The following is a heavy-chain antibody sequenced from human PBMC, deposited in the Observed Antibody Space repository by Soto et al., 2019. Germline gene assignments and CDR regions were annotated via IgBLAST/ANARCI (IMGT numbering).Heavy chain of an antibody. J-gene: IGHJ4*02. Sequence: EVQLVQSGGGSVQPGGSLRLSCAASGFTFTNYWMHWVRQVPGKGLVWVSRIDGVGAGTSYSDSVRGRFTISRDNAENMLYLHMNSLGAEDTAVYYCTAVFEYWAQGTLVTVSS. V-gene: IGHV3-74*01. CDR2: IDGVGAGT. CDR3: TAVFEY. CDR1: GFTFTNYW.